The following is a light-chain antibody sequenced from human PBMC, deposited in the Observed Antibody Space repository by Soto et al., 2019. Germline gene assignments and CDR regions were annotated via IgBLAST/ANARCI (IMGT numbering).Light chain of an antibody. CDR3: QNWGTGFGV. CDR1: SGHSSYV. V-gene: IGLV4-69*02. J-gene: IGLJ3*02. Sequence: QLVLTQSPSASASLGASVKLTCTLSSGHSSYVIAWHQQQPEKGPRYLMKLNSDGSHSKGDGIPDRFSGSSSGAERYLTISSLQSEDEADYDCQNWGTGFGVFGGGTKLTVL. CDR2: LNSDGSH.